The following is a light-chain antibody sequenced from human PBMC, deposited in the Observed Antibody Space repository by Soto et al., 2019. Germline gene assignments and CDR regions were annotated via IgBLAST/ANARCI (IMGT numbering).Light chain of an antibody. Sequence: DIQMTQSQSSLSASVGDRVTITCRASQSISSYLNWYQQKPGKAPKLLIYAASSLQSGVPSRFSGSGSGTDFTLTISSLQPEDFATYYCQQSYSTPLMYTFGQGTRLENK. J-gene: IGKJ5*01. CDR3: QQSYSTPLMYT. CDR1: QSISSY. CDR2: AAS. V-gene: IGKV1-39*01.